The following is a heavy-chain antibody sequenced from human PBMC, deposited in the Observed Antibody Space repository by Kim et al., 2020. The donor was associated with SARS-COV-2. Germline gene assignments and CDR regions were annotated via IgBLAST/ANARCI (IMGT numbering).Heavy chain of an antibody. CDR1: GFTFSSYS. D-gene: IGHD3-16*01. CDR3: ARGRRGDTPRGAFDI. V-gene: IGHV3-21*04. CDR2: ISSSSSYI. J-gene: IGHJ3*02. Sequence: GGSLRLSCAASGFTFSSYSMNWVRQAPGKGLEWVSSISSSSSYIYYADSVKGRFTISRDNAKNSLYLQMNSLRAEDTAVYYCARGRRGDTPRGAFDIWGQGTMVTVSS.